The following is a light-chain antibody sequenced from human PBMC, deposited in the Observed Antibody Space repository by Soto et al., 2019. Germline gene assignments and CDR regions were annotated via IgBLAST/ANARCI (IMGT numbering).Light chain of an antibody. CDR1: QSISVW. Sequence: DIQMTQSPSTLSASVGDRVTITCRASQSISVWLAWYQQKAGKAPNLLIYKASRLESGVPSRFSGSGSETEFTLTIGGLQPGDSATYYCQQYNSYSEAFGQGTKVDIK. J-gene: IGKJ1*01. V-gene: IGKV1-5*03. CDR2: KAS. CDR3: QQYNSYSEA.